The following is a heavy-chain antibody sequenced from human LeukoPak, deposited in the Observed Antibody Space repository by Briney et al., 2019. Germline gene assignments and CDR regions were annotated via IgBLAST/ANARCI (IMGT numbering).Heavy chain of an antibody. J-gene: IGHJ6*03. CDR1: GYTFTSYG. V-gene: IGHV1-18*01. Sequence: ASVKVSCKASGYTFTSYGISWVRQAPGQGLEWMGWISAYNGNTNYAQKLQGRVTMTTDTSTSTAYMELRSLRSDGTAVYYCARRFGVVTYIPYYYYYMDVWGKGTTVTVSS. D-gene: IGHD3-3*01. CDR3: ARRFGVVTYIPYYYYYMDV. CDR2: ISAYNGNT.